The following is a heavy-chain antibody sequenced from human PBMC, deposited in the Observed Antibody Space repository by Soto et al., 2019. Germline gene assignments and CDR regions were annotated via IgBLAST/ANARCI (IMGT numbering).Heavy chain of an antibody. CDR3: ARGTITIFGVVSYNWFDP. CDR2: IIPIFGTA. Sequence: GASVKVSCKASGGTFSSYAISWVRQAPGQGLEWMGGIIPIFGTANYAQKFQGRVTITADESTSTAYMELSSLRSEDTAVYYCARGTITIFGVVSYNWFDPWGKGTLVTVSS. J-gene: IGHJ5*02. CDR1: GGTFSSYA. D-gene: IGHD3-3*01. V-gene: IGHV1-69*13.